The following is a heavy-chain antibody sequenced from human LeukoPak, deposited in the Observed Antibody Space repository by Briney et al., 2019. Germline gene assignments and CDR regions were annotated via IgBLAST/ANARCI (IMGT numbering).Heavy chain of an antibody. D-gene: IGHD3-22*01. CDR2: IIPIFGTA. V-gene: IGHV1-69*05. CDR3: ARGADSRWFDP. J-gene: IGHJ5*02. CDR1: GYTFTGYY. Sequence: SVKVSCKASGYTFTGYYMHWVRQAPGQGLEWMGGIIPIFGTANYAQKFQGRVTITTDESTSTAYMELSSLRSEDTAVYYCARGADSRWFDPWGQGTLVTVSS.